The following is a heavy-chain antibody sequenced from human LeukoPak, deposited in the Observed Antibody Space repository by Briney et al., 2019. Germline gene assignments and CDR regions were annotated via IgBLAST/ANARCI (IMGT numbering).Heavy chain of an antibody. Sequence: SETLSLTCTVSGDSISSDISYWSWIRQPPGKGLEWIGYIYYSGSTNYNPSLKSRVTISVDTSKNQFSLKLSSVTAADTAVYYCARGGGPYVWGSYRHNWFDPWGQGTLVTVSS. J-gene: IGHJ5*02. CDR3: ARGGGPYVWGSYRHNWFDP. D-gene: IGHD3-16*02. V-gene: IGHV4-61*01. CDR1: GDSISSDISY. CDR2: IYYSGST.